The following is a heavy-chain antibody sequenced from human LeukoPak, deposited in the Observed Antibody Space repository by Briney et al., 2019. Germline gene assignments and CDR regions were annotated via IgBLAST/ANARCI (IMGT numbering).Heavy chain of an antibody. CDR2: INHSGST. CDR3: ARVPSSGWYSYYYYYMDV. J-gene: IGHJ6*03. CDR1: GGSFSGYY. Sequence: SETLSLTCAVYGGSFSGYYWSWIRQPPGKGLEWIGEINHSGSTNYNPSLKSRVTISVDTSKNQFSLKLSSVTAADTAVYYCARVPSSGWYSYYYYYMDVWGKGTTVTVSS. V-gene: IGHV4-34*01. D-gene: IGHD6-19*01.